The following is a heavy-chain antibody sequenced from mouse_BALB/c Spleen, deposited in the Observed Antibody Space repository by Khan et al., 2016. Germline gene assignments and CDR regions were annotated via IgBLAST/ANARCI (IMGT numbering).Heavy chain of an antibody. V-gene: IGHV5-15*02. CDR1: GFTFSDYG. CDR2: ISNLAYSI. CDR3: ARDDGYYYFDY. J-gene: IGHJ2*01. Sequence: EVELVESGGGLVQPGGSRKLSCAASGFTFSDYGMAWVRQAPGKGPEWVAFISNLAYSIYYADTVTGRFTLSRENAKNTLYLEMSSLRSEDTAMYYCARDDGYYYFDYWGQGTTLTVSS. D-gene: IGHD2-3*01.